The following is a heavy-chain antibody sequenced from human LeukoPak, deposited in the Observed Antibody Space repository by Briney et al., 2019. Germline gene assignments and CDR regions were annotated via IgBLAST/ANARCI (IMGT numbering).Heavy chain of an antibody. V-gene: IGHV3-9*01. Sequence: SGGSLRLSCAASGFTFDDYAMHWVRQAPGKGLEWVSGISWNSGSIGYADSVKGRFTISRDNAKNSLYLQTNSLRAEDTALYYCAKAGSGSYLANFDYWGQGTLVTVSS. CDR1: GFTFDDYA. CDR3: AKAGSGSYLANFDY. D-gene: IGHD1-26*01. CDR2: ISWNSGSI. J-gene: IGHJ4*02.